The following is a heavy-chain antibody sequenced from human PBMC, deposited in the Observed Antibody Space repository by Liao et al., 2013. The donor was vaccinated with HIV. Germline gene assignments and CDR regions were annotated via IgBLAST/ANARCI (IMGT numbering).Heavy chain of an antibody. J-gene: IGHJ4*02. CDR3: ARGVTDDDSRDYFNY. D-gene: IGHD3-22*01. CDR1: GGSISSFY. CDR2: INYSGTT. Sequence: QVHLQESGPGLVKPSETLSLTCTVSGGSISSFYWSWIRQSPGKALEWIGQINYSGTTKSNPSLKSRVTMSVDTSKNQFSLKLSSVTAADTAVYYCARGVTDDDSRDYFNYWGQGTLVTVSS. V-gene: IGHV4-59*01.